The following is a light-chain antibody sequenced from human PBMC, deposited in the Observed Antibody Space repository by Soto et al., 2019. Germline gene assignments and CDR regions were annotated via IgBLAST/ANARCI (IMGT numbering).Light chain of an antibody. CDR3: QQYNSLSGT. V-gene: IGKV1-5*03. Sequence: DIQMTQSPSTLSASIGDRVTITCRASQAISSWLAWYQQKPGKAPKLLIYKASTLETGVPSRFNGSGSGTEFSLAISSLQPDDFATYYCQQYNSLSGTFGQWTKVEIK. CDR2: KAS. J-gene: IGKJ1*01. CDR1: QAISSW.